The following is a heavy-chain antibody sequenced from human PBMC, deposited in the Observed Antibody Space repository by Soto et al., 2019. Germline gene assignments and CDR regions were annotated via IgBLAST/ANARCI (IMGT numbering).Heavy chain of an antibody. J-gene: IGHJ6*02. V-gene: IGHV1-69*06. CDR1: GGTFSSYA. Sequence: SVKVSCKASGGTFSSYAISWVRQAPGQGLEWMGGIIPIFGTANYAQKFQGRVTITADKSTSTAYMELSSLRSEDTAVYYCARDYYDSRGGMDVWGQGTTVTVSS. D-gene: IGHD3-22*01. CDR2: IIPIFGTA. CDR3: ARDYYDSRGGMDV.